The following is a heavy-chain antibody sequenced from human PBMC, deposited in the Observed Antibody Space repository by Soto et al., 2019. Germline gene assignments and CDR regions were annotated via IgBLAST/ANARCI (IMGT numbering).Heavy chain of an antibody. CDR1: GGTFSSYA. V-gene: IGHV1-69*01. J-gene: IGHJ2*01. CDR3: ARSAPTIARYYDSSEPWYFDL. D-gene: IGHD3-22*01. Sequence: QVQLVQSGAEVQKPGSSVKVSCKASGGTFSSYAISWVRQAPGQGLEWMGGIIPIFGTANYAQKFQGRVTITADESTSTAYMELSSLRSEDTAVYYCARSAPTIARYYDSSEPWYFDLWGRGTLVTVSS. CDR2: IIPIFGTA.